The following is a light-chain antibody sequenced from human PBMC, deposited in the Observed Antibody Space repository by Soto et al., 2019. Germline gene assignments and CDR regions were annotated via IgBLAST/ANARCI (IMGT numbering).Light chain of an antibody. J-gene: IGLJ3*02. CDR1: SSDVGGSKY. CDR2: DVS. Sequence: QSALTQPASVSGSPGQSITIACTGSSSDVGGSKYVAWYQQPPGKAPRIIIYDVSDRPSGVSYRFSGSKSGNTASLTITGLPAEDEADYYRGSYTTFNTMVFGGGTKLTVL. V-gene: IGLV2-14*01. CDR3: GSYTTFNTMV.